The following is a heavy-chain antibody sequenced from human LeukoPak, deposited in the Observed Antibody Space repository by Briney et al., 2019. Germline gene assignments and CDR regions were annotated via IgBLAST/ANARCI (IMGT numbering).Heavy chain of an antibody. D-gene: IGHD6-19*01. Sequence: ASVKVSCKASGYTFTSYAIHWVRQAPGQRLEWMGWINAGNGNTKYSQEFQGRVTITRDTSASTAYMELSSLRSEDMAVYYCARAHRGLAVAYSDYWGQGTLVTVSS. CDR2: INAGNGNT. V-gene: IGHV1-3*03. CDR1: GYTFTSYA. J-gene: IGHJ4*02. CDR3: ARAHRGLAVAYSDY.